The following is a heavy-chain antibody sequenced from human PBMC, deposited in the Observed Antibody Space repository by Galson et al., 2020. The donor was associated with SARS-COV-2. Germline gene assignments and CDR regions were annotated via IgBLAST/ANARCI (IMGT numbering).Heavy chain of an antibody. D-gene: IGHD5-12*01. V-gene: IGHV1-46*03. CDR1: GYSFTDYY. J-gene: IGHJ4*02. Sequence: ASVKVSCKASGYSFTDYYIHWVRQAPGHGLEWLGLINPSDGTTNYAQKFQGRVTMTRDTSTTTTYMDLSSLTSEDTAVYYCTRRYSGRWTFDYWGQGTLVTVSS. CDR2: INPSDGTT. CDR3: TRRYSGRWTFDY.